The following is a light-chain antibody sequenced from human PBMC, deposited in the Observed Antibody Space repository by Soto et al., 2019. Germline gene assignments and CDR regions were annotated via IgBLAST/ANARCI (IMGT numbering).Light chain of an antibody. Sequence: QPVLTQSPSASASLGASVKLTCTLSSGHSSYAIAWHQQQPEKGPRYLMKLDSDGSHTKGDAIPDRFSGSSSGAERYLTISSLQSEDEADYYCQTWGTGISVVFGGGTKLTVL. CDR2: LDSDGSH. V-gene: IGLV4-69*01. J-gene: IGLJ2*01. CDR1: SGHSSYA. CDR3: QTWGTGISVV.